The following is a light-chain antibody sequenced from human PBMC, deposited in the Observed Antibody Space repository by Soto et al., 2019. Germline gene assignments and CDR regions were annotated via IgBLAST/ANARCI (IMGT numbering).Light chain of an antibody. V-gene: IGKV3-15*01. CDR1: QNISSN. Sequence: EIVMTQSPATLSVSPGQRATLSCRASQNISSNLAWHQQKPGQAPRVLIDGASTRATGIPARFSGSGSGTEFTLTISSLQSEDFAVYYCQQYNNWLWTFGQGTKVEIK. CDR3: QQYNNWLWT. CDR2: GAS. J-gene: IGKJ1*01.